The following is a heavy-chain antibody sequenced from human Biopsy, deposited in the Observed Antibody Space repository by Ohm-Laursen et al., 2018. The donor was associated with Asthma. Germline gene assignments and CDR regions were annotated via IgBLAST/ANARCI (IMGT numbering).Heavy chain of an antibody. Sequence: SSVKVSCKTSGDTFRTSAFSWVRQAPGQGLEWLGGIMTVFGTTNYAQKFQGRVTITADESTSTAYMEVTSLRSEDTAIYYCARCQVGYSSGWSLLLKKIYYSGMDVWGRGTAVTVSS. CDR1: GDTFRTSA. CDR2: IMTVFGTT. V-gene: IGHV1-69*01. CDR3: ARCQVGYSSGWSLLLKKIYYSGMDV. D-gene: IGHD6-19*01. J-gene: IGHJ6*02.